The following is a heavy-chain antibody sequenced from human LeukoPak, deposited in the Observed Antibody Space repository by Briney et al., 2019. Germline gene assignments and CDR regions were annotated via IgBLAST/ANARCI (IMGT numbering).Heavy chain of an antibody. V-gene: IGHV3-23*01. CDR2: ISGSGGST. Sequence: GGSLRLSCAASGFTFSSYAMSWVRQAPGKGLEWVSAISGSGGSTYYADSVKGRFTISRDNSKNTLYLQMNSLRAEDTAVYYCVKGLYYYDSPLDYWGQGTLVTVSS. D-gene: IGHD3-22*01. CDR1: GFTFSSYA. J-gene: IGHJ4*02. CDR3: VKGLYYYDSPLDY.